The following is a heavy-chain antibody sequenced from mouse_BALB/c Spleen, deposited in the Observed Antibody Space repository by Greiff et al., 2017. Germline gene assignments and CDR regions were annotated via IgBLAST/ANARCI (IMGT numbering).Heavy chain of an antibody. CDR1: GYSITSGYY. V-gene: IGHV3-6*02. Sequence: EVKLMESGPGLVKPSQSLSLTCSVTGYSITSGYYWNWIRQFPGNKLEWMGYISYDGSNNYNPSLKNRISITRDTSKNQFFLKLNSVTTEDTATYYCARETMITTGGYWYFDVWGAGTTVTVSS. CDR2: ISYDGSN. D-gene: IGHD2-4*01. J-gene: IGHJ1*01. CDR3: ARETMITTGGYWYFDV.